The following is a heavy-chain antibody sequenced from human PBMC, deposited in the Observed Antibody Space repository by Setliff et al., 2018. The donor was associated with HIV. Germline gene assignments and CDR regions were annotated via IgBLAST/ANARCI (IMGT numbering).Heavy chain of an antibody. D-gene: IGHD6-13*01. Sequence: SETLSLTCAVFGDSFRAHYWSWIRQAPGKGLEWIGEINHSGTTNYKPSLQRRVTISVDTSTKQISLKMSSVTAADTAVYYCATYSSSWPDYWGQGTLVTVSS. CDR3: ATYSSSWPDY. CDR1: GDSFRAHY. J-gene: IGHJ4*02. CDR2: INHSGTT. V-gene: IGHV4-34*01.